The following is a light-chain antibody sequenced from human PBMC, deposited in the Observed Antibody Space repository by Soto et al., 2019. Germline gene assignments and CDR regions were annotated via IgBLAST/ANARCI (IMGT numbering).Light chain of an antibody. CDR2: DAS. Sequence: EIVLTQSPATLSLSPGDRATLSCRASQSVSSYLAWYQQKPGQAPRLLIYDASNRATGIPARFSGSGSGTGFTLTLSSLEPEDFAVYSCQQRSNWPPRLTFGGGTKLEIK. CDR1: QSVSSY. V-gene: IGKV3-11*01. J-gene: IGKJ4*01. CDR3: QQRSNWPPRLT.